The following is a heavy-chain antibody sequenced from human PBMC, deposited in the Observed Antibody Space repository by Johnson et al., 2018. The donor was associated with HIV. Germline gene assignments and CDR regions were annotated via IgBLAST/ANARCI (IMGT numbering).Heavy chain of an antibody. D-gene: IGHD2-2*01. J-gene: IGHJ3*02. CDR3: ARETGDPVVPAARDAFDI. Sequence: VQLVESGGGLVQPGGSLRLSCAASGFTFSSYWMSWVRQAPGKGLEWVANIKQDGSEKYYVDSVKGRFTIYRDNAKNSLYLQMNSLRAEDTAVYYCARETGDPVVPAARDAFDIWGQGTMVTVSS. CDR2: IKQDGSEK. CDR1: GFTFSSYW. V-gene: IGHV3-7*01.